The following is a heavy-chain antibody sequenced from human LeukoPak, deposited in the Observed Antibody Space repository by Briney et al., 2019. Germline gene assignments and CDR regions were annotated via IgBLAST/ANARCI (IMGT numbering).Heavy chain of an antibody. V-gene: IGHV4-31*03. CDR2: IYYSGST. J-gene: IGHJ5*02. Sequence: SETLSLTCTVSGGSISSGGYYWSWIRQHPGKGLEWIGYIYYSGSTYYNPSLKSRVTISVDTSKNQFSLKLSSVTAADTAVYYCARVPSRNYYDSSGYFPWGQGTLVTVSS. CDR1: GGSISSGGYY. CDR3: ARVPSRNYYDSSGYFP. D-gene: IGHD3-22*01.